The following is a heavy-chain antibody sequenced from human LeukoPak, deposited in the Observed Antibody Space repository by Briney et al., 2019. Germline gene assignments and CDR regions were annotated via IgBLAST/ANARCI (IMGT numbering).Heavy chain of an antibody. V-gene: IGHV4-34*01. Sequence: PSETLSLTCAVYGGSFSGYYWNWIRQPPGKGLEWIGEINHSGTTNYNPSLKSRVTMSVDTPKNQFSLKVNSVTDADTGVYYCARGYCSGGSCYPLKSIYYYYMDVWGTGTTVTV. J-gene: IGHJ6*03. D-gene: IGHD2-15*01. CDR1: GGSFSGYY. CDR2: INHSGTT. CDR3: ARGYCSGGSCYPLKSIYYYYMDV.